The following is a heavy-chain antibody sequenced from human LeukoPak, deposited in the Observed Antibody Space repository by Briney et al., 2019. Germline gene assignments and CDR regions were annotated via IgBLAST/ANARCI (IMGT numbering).Heavy chain of an antibody. CDR3: ARDSGYDYGPNFDY. CDR2: ISSSRSYI. V-gene: IGHV3-21*01. Sequence: GGFLRLSCAASGFTFSSYSMNWVRQAPGKGLEWVSSISSSRSYIYYADSVKGRFTISRDNAKNSLYLQMNSLRAEDTAVYYCARDSGYDYGPNFDYWGQGTLVTVSS. J-gene: IGHJ4*02. CDR1: GFTFSSYS. D-gene: IGHD5-12*01.